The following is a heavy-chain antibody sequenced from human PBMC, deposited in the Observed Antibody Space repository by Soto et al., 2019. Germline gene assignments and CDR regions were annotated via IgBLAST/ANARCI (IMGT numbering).Heavy chain of an antibody. CDR1: GFTFGNYW. Sequence: GGSLRLSCAASGFTFGNYWMTWVRQAPGKGLEWVANMKQDESEKYYVDSVRGRFTISRDDARNSLYLQMNSLRAEDTAVYYCARGRAAASGWGQGTLVTVSS. CDR2: MKQDESEK. D-gene: IGHD6-13*01. J-gene: IGHJ4*02. V-gene: IGHV3-7*03. CDR3: ARGRAAASG.